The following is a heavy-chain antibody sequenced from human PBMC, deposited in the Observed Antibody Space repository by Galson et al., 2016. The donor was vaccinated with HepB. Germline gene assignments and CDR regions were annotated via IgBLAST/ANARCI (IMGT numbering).Heavy chain of an antibody. Sequence: SLRLSCAASGLSNYWMSWFRQAPGKGLEWVANIKQDGSEESYVDSVEGRFTISRDNAKNSLYLQMNNLRAEDTAVYYCAGGSGWLVDVWGKGTTVTVSS. J-gene: IGHJ6*04. CDR1: GLSNYW. CDR3: AGGSGWLVDV. CDR2: IKQDGSEE. D-gene: IGHD6-19*01. V-gene: IGHV3-7*03.